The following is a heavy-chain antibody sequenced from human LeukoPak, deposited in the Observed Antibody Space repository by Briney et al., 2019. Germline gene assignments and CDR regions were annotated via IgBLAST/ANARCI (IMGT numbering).Heavy chain of an antibody. CDR1: GYTLTELS. CDR3: ATDRVGLGYCSGGSCRRFDY. J-gene: IGHJ4*02. CDR2: FDPEDGET. V-gene: IGHV1-24*01. Sequence: ASVKVSCKVSGYTLTELSMHWVRRAPGKGLEWMGGFDPEDGETIYAQKFQGRVTMTEDTSTDTAYMELSSLTSEDTAVYYCATDRVGLGYCSGGSCRRFDYWGQGTLVTVSS. D-gene: IGHD2-15*01.